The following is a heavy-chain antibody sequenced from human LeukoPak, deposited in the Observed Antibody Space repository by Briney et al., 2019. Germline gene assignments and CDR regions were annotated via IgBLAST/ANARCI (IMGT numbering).Heavy chain of an antibody. Sequence: PGGSLRLSCAASGFTFSSYSMNWVRQAPGKGLEWVSSISSSSSYIYYADSVKGRFTISRGNAKNSLYLQMNSLRAEDTAVYYCARVPSGSYRSGYFDYWGQGTLVTVSS. J-gene: IGHJ4*02. V-gene: IGHV3-21*01. CDR2: ISSSSSYI. CDR1: GFTFSSYS. D-gene: IGHD1-26*01. CDR3: ARVPSGSYRSGYFDY.